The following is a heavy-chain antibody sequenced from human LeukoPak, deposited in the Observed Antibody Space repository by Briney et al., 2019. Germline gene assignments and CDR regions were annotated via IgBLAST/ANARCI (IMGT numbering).Heavy chain of an antibody. J-gene: IGHJ3*02. V-gene: IGHV6-1*01. CDR3: ARDFIVVDAFDI. Sequence: SQTLSLTCGISGDSVSSSSAAWSWIRQSPSRGLEWLGRTYYRSKWYNDYAVSVKSRITINPDTSKNQFSLQLNSVTPEDTAVYYCARDFIVVDAFDIWGQGTMVTVSS. D-gene: IGHD3-16*02. CDR1: GDSVSSSSAA. CDR2: TYYRSKWYN.